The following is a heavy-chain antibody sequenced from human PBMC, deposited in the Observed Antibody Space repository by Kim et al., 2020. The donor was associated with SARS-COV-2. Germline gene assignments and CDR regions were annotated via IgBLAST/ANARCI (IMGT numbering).Heavy chain of an antibody. CDR2: ISSSSSYI. D-gene: IGHD4-17*01. V-gene: IGHV3-21*01. CDR3: ARSRFYGDYVLKAFDI. J-gene: IGHJ3*02. CDR1: GFTFSSYS. Sequence: GGSLRLSCAASGFTFSSYSMNWVRQAPGKGLEWVSSISSSSSYIYYADSVKGRFTISRDNAKNSLYLQMNSLRAEDTAVYYCARSRFYGDYVLKAFDIWGQGTMVTVSS.